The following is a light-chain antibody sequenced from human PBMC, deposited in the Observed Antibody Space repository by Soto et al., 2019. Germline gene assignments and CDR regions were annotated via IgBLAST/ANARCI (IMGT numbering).Light chain of an antibody. V-gene: IGKV3-20*01. CDR1: QSVSG. Sequence: EIVLTQSPGTLSLSPGEGATLSCRASQSVSGLAWYQQKPGQAPRLLMYGASNRAAGIPDRFSGSGSGTDFTLTISRLEPEDFAVYYCQQYGSSRDTFGQGTKLEIK. CDR3: QQYGSSRDT. J-gene: IGKJ2*01. CDR2: GAS.